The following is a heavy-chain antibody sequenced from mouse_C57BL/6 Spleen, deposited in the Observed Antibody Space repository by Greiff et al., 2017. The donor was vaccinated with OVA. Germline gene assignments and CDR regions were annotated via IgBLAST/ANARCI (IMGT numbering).Heavy chain of an antibody. CDR1: GYAFSSSW. Sequence: QVQLKQSGPELVKPGASVKISCKASGYAFSSSWMNWVKQRPGKGLEWIGRIYPGDGDTNYNGKFKGKATLTADKSSSTAYMQLSSLTSEDSAVYFCARSGGDYDGYLAWFAYWGQGTLVTVSA. D-gene: IGHD2-3*01. J-gene: IGHJ3*01. CDR2: IYPGDGDT. CDR3: ARSGGDYDGYLAWFAY. V-gene: IGHV1-82*01.